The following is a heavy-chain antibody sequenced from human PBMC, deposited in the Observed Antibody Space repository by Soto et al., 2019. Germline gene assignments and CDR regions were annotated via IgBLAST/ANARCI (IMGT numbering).Heavy chain of an antibody. V-gene: IGHV1-69*13. Sequence: SVEASCKSAGYRFTDYARSWVRQDPGQGLEWMGGIIPIFGTANYAQKFQGRVTITADESTSTAYMELSSLRSEDTAVYYCARAYDYGDYEGANWFDPWGQGTLVTVSS. CDR3: ARAYDYGDYEGANWFDP. J-gene: IGHJ5*02. D-gene: IGHD4-17*01. CDR1: GYRFTDYA. CDR2: IIPIFGTA.